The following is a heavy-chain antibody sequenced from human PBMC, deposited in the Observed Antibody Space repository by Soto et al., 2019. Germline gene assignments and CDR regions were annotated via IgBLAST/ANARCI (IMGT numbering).Heavy chain of an antibody. D-gene: IGHD6-6*01. Sequence: GGSLRLSCAASGFTFSSYSMNWVRQAPGKGLEWVSSISSSSSYIYYADSVRGRFTISRDNAKNSLYLQMNSLRAEDTAVYYCARMQLGYDAFDIWGQGTMVTVSS. CDR3: ARMQLGYDAFDI. J-gene: IGHJ3*02. V-gene: IGHV3-21*01. CDR2: ISSSSSYI. CDR1: GFTFSSYS.